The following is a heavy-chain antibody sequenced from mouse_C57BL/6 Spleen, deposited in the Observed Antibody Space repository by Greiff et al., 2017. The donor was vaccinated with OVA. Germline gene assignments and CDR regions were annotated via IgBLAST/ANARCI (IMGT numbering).Heavy chain of an antibody. V-gene: IGHV1-15*01. CDR2: IDPETGGT. Sequence: VQLQESGAELVRPGASVTLSCKASGYTFTDYEMHWVKQTPVHGLEWIGAIDPETGGTAYNQKFKGKAILTADKSSSTAYMELRSLTSEDSAVYYCTGWLLKDAMDYWGQGTSVTVSS. J-gene: IGHJ4*01. D-gene: IGHD2-3*01. CDR1: GYTFTDYE. CDR3: TGWLLKDAMDY.